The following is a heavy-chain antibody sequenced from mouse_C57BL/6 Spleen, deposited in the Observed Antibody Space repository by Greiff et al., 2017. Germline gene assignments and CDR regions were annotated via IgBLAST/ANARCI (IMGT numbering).Heavy chain of an antibody. CDR2: INPNNGGT. V-gene: IGHV1-22*01. J-gene: IGHJ4*01. CDR1: VYTFTDYN. D-gene: IGHD1-1*01. CDR3: ARTTVVEDYAMDY. Sequence: SGPELVKPGASVKMSCKASVYTFTDYNMHWVKQSHGKSLEWIGYINPNNGGTSYTQKFKGKATLTVNKSSSTAYMELRSLTSEDSAVYYCARTTVVEDYAMDYWGQGTSVTVSS.